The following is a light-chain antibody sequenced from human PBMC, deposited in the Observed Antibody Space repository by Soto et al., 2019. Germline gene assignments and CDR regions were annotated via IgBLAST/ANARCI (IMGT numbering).Light chain of an antibody. V-gene: IGLV1-47*02. CDR1: SSNIGGTNY. CDR2: SNN. CDR3: ASLDDRLAAVI. Sequence: QSGLTQPPSASGTPGQRVFISCSGSSSNIGGTNYAYWYQQLPGAAPKLLMHSNNLRPSGVPERISGSKSGTSASLAISGLRSEDEAVYYCASLDDRLAAVIFGGGTKVTVL. J-gene: IGLJ2*01.